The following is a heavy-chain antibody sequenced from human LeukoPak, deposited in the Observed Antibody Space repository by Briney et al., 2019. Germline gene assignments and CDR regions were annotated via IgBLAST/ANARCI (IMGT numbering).Heavy chain of an antibody. D-gene: IGHD3-22*01. CDR2: IKFDGTEE. CDR3: ARDRGYYRFDY. Sequence: GGSLRLSCAASGFTFDDYAMHWVRHAPGKGLEWVAHIKFDGTEEKFVDSVKGRFSISRDNAKNSLYLQMSSLRAEDTAMYYCARDRGYYRFDYWGQGTLVTVSS. CDR1: GFTFDDYA. J-gene: IGHJ4*02. V-gene: IGHV3-7*03.